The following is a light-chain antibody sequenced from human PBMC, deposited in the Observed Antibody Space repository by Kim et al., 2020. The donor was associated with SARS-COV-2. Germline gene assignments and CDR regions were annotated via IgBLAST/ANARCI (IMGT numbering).Light chain of an antibody. CDR3: LQHNTPPIP. CDR2: GAS. Sequence: GDRVTITCRASQDIRNDLGWYQQNPGRAPKRLIYGASSLQSGVPSRFSGSGSGTEFTLTISSLQPEDFAPYFCLQHNTPPIPFGQGTRLEI. CDR1: QDIRND. V-gene: IGKV1-17*01. J-gene: IGKJ5*01.